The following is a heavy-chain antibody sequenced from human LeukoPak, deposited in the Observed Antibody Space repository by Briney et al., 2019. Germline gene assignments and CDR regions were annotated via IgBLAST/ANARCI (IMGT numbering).Heavy chain of an antibody. Sequence: GGSLRLSCAASGFTVSSNYMSWVRQAPGKGLEWVSVIYSGGSTYYADSVKGRFTISRHNSKNTLYLQMNGLGAEDTAVYYCARGYGDYCFDIWGQGTMVTVSS. J-gene: IGHJ3*02. CDR3: ARGYGDYCFDI. CDR1: GFTVSSNY. D-gene: IGHD4-17*01. CDR2: IYSGGST. V-gene: IGHV3-53*04.